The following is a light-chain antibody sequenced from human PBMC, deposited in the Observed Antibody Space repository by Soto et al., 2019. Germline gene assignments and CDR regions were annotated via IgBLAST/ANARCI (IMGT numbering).Light chain of an antibody. V-gene: IGKV1-27*01. CDR3: QKYNSDPVP. J-gene: IGKJ2*01. Sequence: DIQMTQSPSALSASVGDRVTITCRASPGISNYLAWYQQKPGKAPKLLIYAASTLQSEVPSRFSGSGSGTDFTLPMSSLQPEDFATYYCQKYNSDPVPFGQGTKLEIK. CDR1: PGISNY. CDR2: AAS.